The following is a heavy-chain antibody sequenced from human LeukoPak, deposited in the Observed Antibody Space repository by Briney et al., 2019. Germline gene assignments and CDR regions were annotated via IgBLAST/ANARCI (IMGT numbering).Heavy chain of an antibody. CDR3: ARQQLVGFSDY. V-gene: IGHV4-39*01. J-gene: IGHJ4*02. CDR1: GGSLSSSSFL. CDR2: INHSGST. D-gene: IGHD6-13*01. Sequence: PSETLSLTCTVSGGSLSSSSFLWAWIRQPPGKGLEWIGEINHSGSTNYNPSLKSRVTISVDTSKNQFSLKLSSVTAADTAVYYCARQQLVGFSDYWGQGTLVTVSS.